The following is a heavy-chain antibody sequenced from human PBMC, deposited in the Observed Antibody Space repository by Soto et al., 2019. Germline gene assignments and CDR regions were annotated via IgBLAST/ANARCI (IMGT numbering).Heavy chain of an antibody. CDR3: ARDFSLEVSSGYSDYYYYGMDV. CDR1: GYTFTSYA. J-gene: IGHJ6*02. V-gene: IGHV1-3*01. Sequence: QVQLVQSGAEVKKPGASVKVSCKSSGYTFTSYAVHWVRQAPGQRLEWMAWINAGNGNTKYSQKFQGRVTITRDTSAITAYLELSSLRSEDTAVYFCARDFSLEVSSGYSDYYYYGMDVWGQGTTVTVSS. CDR2: INAGNGNT. D-gene: IGHD3-22*01.